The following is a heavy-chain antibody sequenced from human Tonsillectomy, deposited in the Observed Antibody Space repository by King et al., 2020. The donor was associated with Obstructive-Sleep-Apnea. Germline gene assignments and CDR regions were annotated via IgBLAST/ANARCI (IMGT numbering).Heavy chain of an antibody. CDR3: AKEYYDSSGYHYDAFDI. CDR2: ISGSGGST. Sequence: VQLVESGGGLVQPGGSLRLSCAAPGFTFSSYAMSWVRQAPGKGVEWVSAISGSGGSTYYADAVKGRFTISRDNSKNTLYLQMNSLRAEETAVYYCAKEYYDSSGYHYDAFDIWGQGTMVTVSS. J-gene: IGHJ3*02. D-gene: IGHD3-22*01. CDR1: GFTFSSYA. V-gene: IGHV3-23*04.